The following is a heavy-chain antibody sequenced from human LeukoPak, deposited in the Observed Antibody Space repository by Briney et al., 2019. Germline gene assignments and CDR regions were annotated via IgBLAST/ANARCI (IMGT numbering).Heavy chain of an antibody. D-gene: IGHD1-26*01. Sequence: PGRSLRLSCAASGFTFSSYSMNWVRQAPGKGLEWVSYISSSTIYYADSVKDRFTISRDNAKNSLYLQMNSLRAEDTAVYYCARGGVGATGTDYWGQGTLVTVSS. J-gene: IGHJ4*02. CDR1: GFTFSSYS. V-gene: IGHV3-48*01. CDR2: ISSSTI. CDR3: ARGGVGATGTDY.